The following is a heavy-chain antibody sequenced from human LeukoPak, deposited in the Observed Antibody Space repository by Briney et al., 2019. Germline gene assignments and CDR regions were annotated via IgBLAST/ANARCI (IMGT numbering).Heavy chain of an antibody. D-gene: IGHD3-10*01. CDR2: ISSSSSYT. Sequence: GGSLRLSCAASGFTFSDYYMSWIRQAPGKGLEWVSYISSSSSYTNYADSVKGRFTISRDNAKNSLYLQMNSLRAEDTAVYYCARDPSNYYGSGRYCDYWGQGTLVTVSS. CDR1: GFTFSDYY. V-gene: IGHV3-11*05. CDR3: ARDPSNYYGSGRYCDY. J-gene: IGHJ4*02.